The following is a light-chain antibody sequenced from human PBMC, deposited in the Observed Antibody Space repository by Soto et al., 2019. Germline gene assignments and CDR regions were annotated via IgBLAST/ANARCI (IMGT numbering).Light chain of an antibody. CDR1: QSVSNNY. J-gene: IGKJ5*01. CDR2: GAF. V-gene: IGKV3-20*01. CDR3: QQHETLIT. Sequence: EIVLTQSPGTLSLSPGERATLSCRASQSVSNNYLAWYQQKPGQAPRLLIYGAFTRATGIPDRFSGSGSGTDFTLTISRLEPEDFAVYYCQQHETLITFGQGTRLEI.